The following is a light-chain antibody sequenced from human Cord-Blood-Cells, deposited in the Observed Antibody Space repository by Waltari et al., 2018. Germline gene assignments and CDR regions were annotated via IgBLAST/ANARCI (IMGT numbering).Light chain of an antibody. V-gene: IGLV2-14*01. J-gene: IGLJ2*01. Sequence: QPALTQPAPVSGSPGQSITISCTGTSSDVGGYHYVAWYQQHPGKAPKLMTYDVSNRPSGVSNRFSGSKSGNTASLTISGLQAEDEADYYCSSYTSSSTVVFGGGTKLTVL. CDR2: DVS. CDR1: SSDVGGYHY. CDR3: SSYTSSSTVV.